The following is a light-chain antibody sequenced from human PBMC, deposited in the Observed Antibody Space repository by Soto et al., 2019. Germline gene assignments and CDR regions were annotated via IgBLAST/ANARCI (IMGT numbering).Light chain of an antibody. CDR1: QSIRSW. J-gene: IGKJ3*01. V-gene: IGKV1-5*03. CDR3: QQYNTYTYT. Sequence: DIQMTQSPSTLSASVGDRVTITCRASQSIRSWLAWYQQKPGKAPNLLIYKASSLESGVPSRFSGSGSGTECTLTISSLQPDDFATYYCQQYNTYTYTFGPGTEVDIK. CDR2: KAS.